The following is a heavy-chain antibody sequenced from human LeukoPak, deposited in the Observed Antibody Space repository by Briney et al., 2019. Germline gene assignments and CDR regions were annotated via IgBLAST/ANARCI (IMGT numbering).Heavy chain of an antibody. D-gene: IGHD2-15*01. CDR1: GFTFNSYA. Sequence: PGGSLRLSCAASGFTFNSYAMSWVRQAPGKGLEWVSAITGSGGTTYYADSVKGRFTMSRDNSKNTLYLLMNSLRAEDTAVYHCAKDSGAYCSGGSCYRGYLHNWGQGTLVTVSS. V-gene: IGHV3-23*01. CDR2: ITGSGGTT. J-gene: IGHJ4*02. CDR3: AKDSGAYCSGGSCYRGYLHN.